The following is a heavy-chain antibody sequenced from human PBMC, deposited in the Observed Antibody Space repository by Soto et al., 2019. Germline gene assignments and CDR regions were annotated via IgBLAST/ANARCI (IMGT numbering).Heavy chain of an antibody. Sequence: GESLKISCRGSGYSFTNYWIGWVRQMPGKGLEWMGILFPADSDTRYSPSFQGQVIISVDKSISTAYLQWSSLKASDTAMYYCARSGYSGYEFDYWGQGTPVTVSS. CDR3: ARSGYSGYEFDY. V-gene: IGHV5-51*01. J-gene: IGHJ4*02. CDR1: GYSFTNYW. CDR2: LFPADSDT. D-gene: IGHD5-12*01.